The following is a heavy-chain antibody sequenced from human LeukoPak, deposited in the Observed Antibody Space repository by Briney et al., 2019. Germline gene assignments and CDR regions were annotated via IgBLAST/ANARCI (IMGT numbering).Heavy chain of an antibody. V-gene: IGHV3-23*01. D-gene: IGHD6-13*01. Sequence: GGSLRLSCAASGFTFSSYAMSWVRQAPGKGLEWVSAISGSGGSTYYADSVKGRFTISGDNSKNTLYLQMNSLRAEDTAVYYCAVPPSSSWYYFDYWGQGTLVTVSS. J-gene: IGHJ4*02. CDR1: GFTFSSYA. CDR3: AVPPSSSWYYFDY. CDR2: ISGSGGST.